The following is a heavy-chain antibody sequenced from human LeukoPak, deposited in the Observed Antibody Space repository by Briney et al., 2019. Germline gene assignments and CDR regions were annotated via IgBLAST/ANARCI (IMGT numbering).Heavy chain of an antibody. CDR3: ARDLPREYYDFWSGYGDDAFDI. J-gene: IGHJ3*02. D-gene: IGHD3-3*01. Sequence: VASVKVSCKASGYTSTSYYMHWVRQAPGQGLEWMGIINPSGGSTSYAQKFQGRVTMTRDTSTSTVYMELSSLRSEDTAVYYCARDLPREYYDFWSGYGDDAFDIWGQGTMVTVSS. CDR1: GYTSTSYY. V-gene: IGHV1-46*03. CDR2: INPSGGST.